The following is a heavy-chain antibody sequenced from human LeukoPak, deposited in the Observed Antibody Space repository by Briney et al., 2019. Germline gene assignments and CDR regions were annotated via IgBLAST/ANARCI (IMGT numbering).Heavy chain of an antibody. CDR1: GGSISSYY. V-gene: IGHV4-59*01. Sequence: PSETLSLTCTVSGGSISSYYWSWIRQSPGKGLECIGYIHYTGSTNCNPSLKSRVTISVETSKNQFSLKLTSVTAADTAVYYCARGGYYGSGNDFRFDPWGQGTLVTVSS. CDR3: ARGGYYGSGNDFRFDP. J-gene: IGHJ5*02. D-gene: IGHD3-10*01. CDR2: IHYTGST.